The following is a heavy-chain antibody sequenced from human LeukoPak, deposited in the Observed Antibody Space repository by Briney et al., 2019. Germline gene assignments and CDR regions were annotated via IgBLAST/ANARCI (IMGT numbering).Heavy chain of an antibody. Sequence: ASVKDSCKASGYTFTSYYMHWVRQAPAQGLEWMGIINPSGGSTSYAQKFQGRVTMTRDTSTSTVYMELSSLRSEDTAVYYCARDSIVAAEYFQHWGQGTLVTVSS. CDR1: GYTFTSYY. V-gene: IGHV1-46*01. J-gene: IGHJ1*01. CDR3: ARDSIVAAEYFQH. CDR2: INPSGGST. D-gene: IGHD1-26*01.